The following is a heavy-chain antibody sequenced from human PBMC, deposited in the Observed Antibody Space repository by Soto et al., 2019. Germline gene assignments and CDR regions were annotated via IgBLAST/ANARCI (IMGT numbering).Heavy chain of an antibody. CDR1: GYTFTGYY. Sequence: GASVKVSCKASGYTFTGYYMHWVRQAPGQGLEWMGRIIPIIGIANYAQKFQGRVTITADKSTSTAYMELSSLRSEDTAVYYCARDYGDPSYYYYYYYMDVWGKGTTVTVSS. V-gene: IGHV1-69*04. J-gene: IGHJ6*03. CDR3: ARDYGDPSYYYYYYYMDV. D-gene: IGHD4-17*01. CDR2: IIPIIGIA.